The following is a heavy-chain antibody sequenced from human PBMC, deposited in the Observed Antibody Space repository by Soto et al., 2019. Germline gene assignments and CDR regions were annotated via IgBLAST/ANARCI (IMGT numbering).Heavy chain of an antibody. Sequence: PGGSLRLSCAASGFTFSSYGMHWVRQAPGKGLEWVAVISYDGSNKYYADSVKGRFTISRDNSKNTLYLQMNSLRAEDTAVYYCAKGEAEMNYYYYGMDVWGQGTTVTVSS. CDR2: ISYDGSNK. J-gene: IGHJ6*02. CDR1: GFTFSSYG. CDR3: AKGEAEMNYYYYGMDV. V-gene: IGHV3-30*18.